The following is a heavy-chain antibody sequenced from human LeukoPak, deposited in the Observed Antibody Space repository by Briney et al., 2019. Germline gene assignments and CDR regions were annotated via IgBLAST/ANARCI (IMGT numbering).Heavy chain of an antibody. Sequence: PSETLSLTCAVYGGSFSGYYWSWIRQPPGKGLEWIGEINHSGSTNYNPSLKSRVTISVDTSKNQFSLKLSSVTAADTAVYYCAREGGVRGVIITSGMDVWGQGTTVTVSS. D-gene: IGHD3-10*01. CDR3: AREGGVRGVIITSGMDV. V-gene: IGHV4-34*01. J-gene: IGHJ6*02. CDR1: GGSFSGYY. CDR2: INHSGST.